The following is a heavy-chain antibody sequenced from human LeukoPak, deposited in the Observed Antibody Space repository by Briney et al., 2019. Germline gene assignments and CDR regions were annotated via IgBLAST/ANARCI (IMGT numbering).Heavy chain of an antibody. D-gene: IGHD3/OR15-3a*01. CDR1: GYRLTSYG. CDR2: IIPILGIA. V-gene: IGHV1-69*04. CDR3: ARVRTGLFDY. J-gene: IGHJ4*02. Sequence: SVKVSCKASGYRLTSYGISWVRQAPGQGLEWMGRIIPILGIANYAQKFQGRVTITADKSTSTAYMELSSLRSEDTAVYYCARVRTGLFDYWGQGTLVTVSS.